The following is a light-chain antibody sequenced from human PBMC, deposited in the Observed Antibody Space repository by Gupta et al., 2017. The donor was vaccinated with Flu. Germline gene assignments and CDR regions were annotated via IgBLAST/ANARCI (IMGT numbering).Light chain of an antibody. CDR3: QQDDRFPHT. CDR2: WAS. Sequence: DIVMTQSPESLAVSLGERATINCKSDQTVIYNSNNKNHLAWYQQKPGQPPKLLISWASTRESAVPDRFSGSGSGTDFTLTITSLQAEDVAVYYCQQDDRFPHTFGQGTKVEIK. CDR1: QTVIYNSNNKNH. V-gene: IGKV4-1*01. J-gene: IGKJ1*01.